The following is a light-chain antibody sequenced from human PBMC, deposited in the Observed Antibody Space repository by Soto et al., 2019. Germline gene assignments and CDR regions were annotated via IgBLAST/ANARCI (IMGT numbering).Light chain of an antibody. Sequence: TRALSGGRRDTLSCRASQSVSGKLAWYQQKPGQAPRLLIYDASTRATGIPARFSGSGSGTEVTATSSSLQSEYFAVYHCQQYNNSAPITFGQGTPLEIK. CDR1: QSVSGK. CDR2: DAS. V-gene: IGKV3-15*01. CDR3: QQYNNSAPIT. J-gene: IGKJ5*01.